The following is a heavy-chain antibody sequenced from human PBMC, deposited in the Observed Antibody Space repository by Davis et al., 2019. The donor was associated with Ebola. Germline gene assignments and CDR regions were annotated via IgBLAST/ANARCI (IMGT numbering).Heavy chain of an antibody. V-gene: IGHV3-30-3*01. J-gene: IGHJ4*02. CDR2: ISYDGSNK. CDR1: GFTFSSYA. D-gene: IGHD1-26*01. CDR3: ARDWGGSWELLTAYYFDY. Sequence: PGGSLRLSCAASGFTFSSYAMHWVRQAPGKGLEWVAVISYDGSNKYYADSVKGRFTISRDNSKNTLYLQMNSLRAEDTAVYYCARDWGGSWELLTAYYFDYWGQGTLVTVSS.